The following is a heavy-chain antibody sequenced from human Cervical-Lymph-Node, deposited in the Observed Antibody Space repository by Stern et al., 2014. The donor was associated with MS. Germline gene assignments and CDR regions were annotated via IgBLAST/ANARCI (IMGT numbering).Heavy chain of an antibody. CDR2: IKQDGSGT. D-gene: IGHD1-1*01. V-gene: IGHV3-7*01. Sequence: EVQLVESGGGLVQPGGSLRLSCAASGFTFSSYWISWVRQAPGKGLVWVANIKQDGSGTNYVDSVKGRFTISRDNAKNSLYLQMSGLRAEDTAVYYCARAWSPDYWGQGTLVTVSS. CDR1: GFTFSSYW. CDR3: ARAWSPDY. J-gene: IGHJ4*02.